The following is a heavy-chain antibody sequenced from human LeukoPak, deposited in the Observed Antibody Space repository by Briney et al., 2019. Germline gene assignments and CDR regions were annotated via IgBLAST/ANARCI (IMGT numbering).Heavy chain of an antibody. CDR3: ARVFTVFDP. Sequence: ASVKVSCKASGYTFTSYYMHWVRQAPGQGLEWVGWINPNSGDTNYAQRFQGRVSMSGDTSINTAYMELSRLTSDDTAVYYCARVFTVFDPWGQGTLVTVSS. CDR2: INPNSGDT. J-gene: IGHJ5*02. CDR1: GYTFTSYY. V-gene: IGHV1-2*02.